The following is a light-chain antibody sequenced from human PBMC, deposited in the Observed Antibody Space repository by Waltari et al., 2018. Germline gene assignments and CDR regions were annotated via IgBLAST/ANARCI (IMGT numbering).Light chain of an antibody. J-gene: IGKJ1*01. CDR2: STS. V-gene: IGKV3-20*01. CDR3: QQYSSSFPWP. CDR1: QSVHTYY. Sequence: DIVFTQSPGTTSLSPGEGAPLPCRASQSVHTYYLAWYQQKPGQAPRLLIYSTSTRATGIPDRFSGSGSGTDFTLTVSRLEPEDFAGYYCQQYSSSFPWPFGQGTNVE.